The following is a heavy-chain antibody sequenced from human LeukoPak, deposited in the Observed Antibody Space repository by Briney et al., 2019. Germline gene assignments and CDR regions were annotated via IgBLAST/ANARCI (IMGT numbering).Heavy chain of an antibody. CDR3: ARDPRVSAGWQFDY. CDR1: GDSVSSKSTT. J-gene: IGHJ4*02. Sequence: SQTLSLTCAISGDSVSSKSTTWNWIRQSPSRGLEWLGKTYYRSKWYNDSAVSVTSRITISPDTSKNQFSLQLNSVTPEDTAVYYCARDPRVSAGWQFDYWGQGTLVTVSS. D-gene: IGHD6-19*01. CDR2: TYYRSKWYN. V-gene: IGHV6-1*01.